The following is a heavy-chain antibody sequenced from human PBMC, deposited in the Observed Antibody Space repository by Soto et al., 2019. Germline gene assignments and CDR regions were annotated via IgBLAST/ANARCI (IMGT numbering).Heavy chain of an antibody. CDR3: ARAHYGDYGYGMDV. D-gene: IGHD4-17*01. CDR1: GGSISSGGYS. V-gene: IGHV4-30-2*01. J-gene: IGHJ6*02. CDR2: IYDSGTT. Sequence: QLQLQESGSGLVKPSQTLSLTCAVSGGSISSGGYSWTWIRQPPGKGLEWIGYIYDSGTTYYNPSPQSRVTISVDRSKNQFSRKLSSVTAADTAVYYCARAHYGDYGYGMDVWGQGTTVTVSS.